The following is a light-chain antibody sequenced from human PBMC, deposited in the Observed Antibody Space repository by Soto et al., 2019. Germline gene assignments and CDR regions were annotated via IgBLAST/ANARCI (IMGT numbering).Light chain of an antibody. CDR3: QQYNSYSFT. Sequence: DIQMTQSSSPLSAAVGDRVTITCRASQSISSWLAWYQQKPGKAPKLLIYKASSIESGVPSRFSGSGSGTEFTLTISSLQPDDFATYYCQQYNSYSFTFGRGTKVEIK. V-gene: IGKV1-5*03. CDR1: QSISSW. CDR2: KAS. J-gene: IGKJ1*01.